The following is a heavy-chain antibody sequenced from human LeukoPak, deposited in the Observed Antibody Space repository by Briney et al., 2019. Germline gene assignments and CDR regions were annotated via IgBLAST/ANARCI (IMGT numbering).Heavy chain of an antibody. CDR3: ARDVEVAGRGGRRMLQGAYDY. V-gene: IGHV4-34*01. Sequence: SETLSLTCAVYGGSFSGYYWSWIRQFPGKGLEWIGEINDSENTNYNPSLKSRVTISVDTSKNQFSLKLSSVTAADTAVYDCARDVEVAGRGGRRMLQGAYDYWGQGLLVSVSS. D-gene: IGHD6-19*01. CDR1: GGSFSGYY. J-gene: IGHJ4*02. CDR2: INDSENT.